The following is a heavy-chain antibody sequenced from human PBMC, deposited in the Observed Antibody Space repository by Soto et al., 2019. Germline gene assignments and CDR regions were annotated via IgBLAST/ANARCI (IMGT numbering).Heavy chain of an antibody. V-gene: IGHV5-51*01. CDR1: GDKFATYS. CDR3: ARHVYYDVLKKNY. D-gene: IGHD3-9*01. Sequence: GDSLTNSCKGTGDKFATYSIGGVRQMPGKGREWMGVIYPGNSDTRYSPSFQGQVTISADTSISTAYLEWSSLKASDTAIYYCARHVYYDVLKKNYWGQGTLVTVSS. J-gene: IGHJ4*02. CDR2: IYPGNSDT.